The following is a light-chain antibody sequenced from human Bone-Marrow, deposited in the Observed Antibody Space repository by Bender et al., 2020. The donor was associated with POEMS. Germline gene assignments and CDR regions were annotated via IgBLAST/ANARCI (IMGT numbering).Light chain of an antibody. V-gene: IGLV6-57*04. J-gene: IGLJ1*01. Sequence: NLMLTQPHSVSESPGKTVTISCTRSSGSIASDYVQWYQQRPGSAPTTVIYADNQRPSGVPDRVSGSIDSSSNSASLTISGLKTEDEADYYCQSYDASSLYVFGTGTKVTVL. CDR1: SGSIASDY. CDR2: ADN. CDR3: QSYDASSLYV.